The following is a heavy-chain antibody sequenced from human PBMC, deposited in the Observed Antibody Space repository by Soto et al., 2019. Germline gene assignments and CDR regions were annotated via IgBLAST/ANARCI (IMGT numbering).Heavy chain of an antibody. CDR2: INSDGSST. Sequence: PGGSLRLSCAASGFSFSSNWMHWVRQAPGKGLVWVPRINSDGSSTSYADSVKGRFTISRDNAKNTLYLQMNSLRAEDTAVYYCARDRVGGSYFYYYYDMDVWGQGTTVTVSS. CDR1: GFSFSSNW. CDR3: ARDRVGGSYFYYYYDMDV. D-gene: IGHD1-26*01. J-gene: IGHJ6*02. V-gene: IGHV3-74*01.